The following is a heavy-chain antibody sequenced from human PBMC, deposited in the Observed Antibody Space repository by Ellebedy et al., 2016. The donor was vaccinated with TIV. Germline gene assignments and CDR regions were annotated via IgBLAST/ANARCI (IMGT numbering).Heavy chain of an antibody. CDR3: AKDRAGTWNDGFDY. Sequence: GESLKISXAASGFTFSRYTMSWVRQVPGKGLEWVSSIYGSSGSTFSADSVKGRFSISRDNSKNTLYLQMTSLRAEDTAIYYCAKDRAGTWNDGFDYWGQGTLVTVSS. CDR2: IYGSSGST. J-gene: IGHJ4*02. D-gene: IGHD1-1*01. CDR1: GFTFSRYT. V-gene: IGHV3-23*01.